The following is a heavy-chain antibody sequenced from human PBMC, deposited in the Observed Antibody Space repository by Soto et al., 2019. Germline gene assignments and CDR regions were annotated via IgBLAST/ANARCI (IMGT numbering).Heavy chain of an antibody. V-gene: IGHV5-10-1*01. CDR3: ARSDSSGYYHDDFDI. J-gene: IGHJ3*02. CDR2: IDPSDSYT. Sequence: GESLKISCKGSGYSFTSYWISWVRQMPGKGLEWMGRIDPSDSYTNYSPSFQGHVTISADKSISTAYLQWSSLKASDTAMYYCARSDSSGYYHDDFDIWGQGTMVTVSS. CDR1: GYSFTSYW. D-gene: IGHD3-22*01.